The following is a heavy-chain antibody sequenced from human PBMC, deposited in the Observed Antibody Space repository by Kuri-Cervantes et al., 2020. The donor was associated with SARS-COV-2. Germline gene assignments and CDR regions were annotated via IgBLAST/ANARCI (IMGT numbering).Heavy chain of an antibody. J-gene: IGHJ4*02. Sequence: ETLSLTCAASGFTFSSFAMSWVRQAPGKGLEWVSSISGSGVGTYYADSVKGRFTISRDNSKNTLYSQMNSLRAEDSALYYCAKVGLSFDYWGQGTLVTVSS. CDR3: AKVGLSFDY. V-gene: IGHV3-23*01. CDR2: ISGSGVGT. CDR1: GFTFSSFA. D-gene: IGHD2/OR15-2a*01.